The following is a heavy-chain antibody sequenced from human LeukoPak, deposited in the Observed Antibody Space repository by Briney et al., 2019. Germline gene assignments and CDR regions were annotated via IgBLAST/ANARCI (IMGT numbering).Heavy chain of an antibody. D-gene: IGHD1-26*01. V-gene: IGHV1-18*01. J-gene: IGHJ4*02. CDR2: MSDYNGNT. CDR1: GYTFTSYG. Sequence: GASVKVSCKASGYTFTSYGFSWVGQAPGQGLEWMGWMSDYNGNTNSAQKLQGRVTITSDTSTITAYMERRSLRSDDTTVYYCAHVGGEEWDLTPYWGQGTLVTVSS. CDR3: AHVGGEEWDLTPY.